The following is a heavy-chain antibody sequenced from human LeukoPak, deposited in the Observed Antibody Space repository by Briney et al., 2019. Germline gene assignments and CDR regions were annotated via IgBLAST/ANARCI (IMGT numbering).Heavy chain of an antibody. CDR3: ARVAYGSGSYYKRDY. V-gene: IGHV3-21*01. Sequence: GGSLRLSCAASGFIFSSHGMNWVRQAPGKGLEWVSGISPSGDITYYADSVKGRFTISRDNAKNSLYLQMNSLRAEDTAVYYCARVAYGSGSYYKRDYWGQGTLVTVSS. CDR2: ISPSGDIT. CDR1: GFIFSSHG. D-gene: IGHD3-10*01. J-gene: IGHJ4*02.